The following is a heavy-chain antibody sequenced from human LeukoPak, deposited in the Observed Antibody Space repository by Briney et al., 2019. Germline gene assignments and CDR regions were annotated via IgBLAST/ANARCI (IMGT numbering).Heavy chain of an antibody. J-gene: IGHJ4*02. CDR2: INHSGST. CDR1: GGSFSGYY. D-gene: IGHD4-17*01. CDR3: ARGGPSGDPLDY. V-gene: IGHV4-34*01. Sequence: SETLSLTCAAYGGSFSGYYWSWIRQPPGKGLEWIGEINHSGSTNYNPSLKSRVTISVDTSKNQFSLKLSSVTAADTAVYYCARGGPSGDPLDYWGQGTLVTVSS.